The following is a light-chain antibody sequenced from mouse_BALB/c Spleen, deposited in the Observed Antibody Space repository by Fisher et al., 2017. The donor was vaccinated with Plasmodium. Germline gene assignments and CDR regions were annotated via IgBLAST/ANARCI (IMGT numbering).Light chain of an antibody. CDR3: WQDKHMCT. V-gene: IGKV1-135*01. CDR1: QSLLNSDGKTY. CDR2: LVF. Sequence: VITQSPLTLSVTIGHPASISCKSSQSLLNSDGKTYLSWLLQRPGKSPKRLIYLVFKLDSGVPDRFTCSGSGTYFKLKISRVEAEELGVYYCWQDKHMCTIGGGTKLDSK. J-gene: IGKJ1*01.